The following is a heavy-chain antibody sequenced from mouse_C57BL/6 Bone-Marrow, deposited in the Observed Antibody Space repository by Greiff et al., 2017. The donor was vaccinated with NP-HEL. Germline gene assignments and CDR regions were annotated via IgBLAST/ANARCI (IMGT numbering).Heavy chain of an antibody. J-gene: IGHJ3*01. CDR3: ADGSRDLPFAY. CDR2: ISYDGSN. V-gene: IGHV3-6*01. D-gene: IGHD1-1*01. CDR1: GYSFTSGYY. Sequence: EVKLEESGPGLVKPSQSLSLTCSATGYSFTSGYYWNWNRQLPGNQPEWMGYISYDGSNNYNPSLKNRISITPDTSKNQFFLKLKSVTTEDTATYSCADGSRDLPFAYWGQGTLVTVSA.